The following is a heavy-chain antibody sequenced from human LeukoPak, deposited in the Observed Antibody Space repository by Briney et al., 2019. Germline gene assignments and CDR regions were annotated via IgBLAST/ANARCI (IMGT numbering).Heavy chain of an antibody. J-gene: IGHJ6*03. CDR2: ISSSGSTI. D-gene: IGHD3-22*01. Sequence: GGSLRLSCAAPGFTFSSYRMNWVRQAPGKGLEWVSYISSSGSTIYYADSVKGRFTISRDNAKNSLYLQMNSLRAEDTAVYYCARYPAEYYYDSSGYHYYYYYYYMDVWGKGTTVTISS. CDR1: GFTFSSYR. CDR3: ARYPAEYYYDSSGYHYYYYYYYMDV. V-gene: IGHV3-48*04.